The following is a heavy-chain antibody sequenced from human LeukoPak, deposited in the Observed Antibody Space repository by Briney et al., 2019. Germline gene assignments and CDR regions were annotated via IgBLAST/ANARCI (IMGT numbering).Heavy chain of an antibody. Sequence: ASVKVSCKASGYPFIGYYIQWVRQAPGQGLEWMGWINPNSGGTNYAQKFQGRVTMTRDTSISTAYMELSGLRSDDTAVYFCARDHCVSSGCYEDYYYGMDVWGRGTTVTVSS. CDR2: INPNSGGT. V-gene: IGHV1-2*02. J-gene: IGHJ6*02. CDR3: ARDHCVSSGCYEDYYYGMDV. D-gene: IGHD2-2*01. CDR1: GYPFIGYY.